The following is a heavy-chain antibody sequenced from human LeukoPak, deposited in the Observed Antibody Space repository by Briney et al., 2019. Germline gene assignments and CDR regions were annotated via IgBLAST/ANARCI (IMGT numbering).Heavy chain of an antibody. CDR2: ISGSGGGGT. D-gene: IGHD6-13*01. Sequence: GGSLRLSCAASGFTFSSYAMSWVRQAPGKGLEWVSAISGSGGGGTYYADSVKGRFTISRDNSKDTLYLQMNGLRAEDTAVYFCAKQSAGSAAWYSLHYDFWGQGTLVTVSS. CDR1: GFTFSSYA. J-gene: IGHJ4*02. CDR3: AKQSAGSAAWYSLHYDF. V-gene: IGHV3-23*01.